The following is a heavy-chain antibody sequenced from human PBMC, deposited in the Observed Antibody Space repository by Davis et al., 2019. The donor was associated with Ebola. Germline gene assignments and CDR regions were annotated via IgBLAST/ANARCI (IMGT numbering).Heavy chain of an antibody. CDR1: GFTFSSYA. J-gene: IGHJ6*02. CDR2: ISYDGSNK. D-gene: IGHD6-13*01. Sequence: GESLKISCAASGFTFSSYAMHWVRQAPGKGLEWVAVISYDGSNKYYADSVKGRFTISRDNSKNTLYRQMNSLRAEDTAVYYCAKSHSSSWYPTNYYYYGMDVWGQGTTVTVSS. CDR3: AKSHSSSWYPTNYYYYGMDV. V-gene: IGHV3-30*04.